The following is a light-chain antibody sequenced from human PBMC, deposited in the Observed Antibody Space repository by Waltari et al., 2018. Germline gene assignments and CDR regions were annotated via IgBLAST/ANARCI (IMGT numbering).Light chain of an antibody. CDR2: TKS. V-gene: IGLV1-40*01. CDR1: GSNIGAGYD. CDR3: QSFDTNLSVI. Sequence: QSVLTQPPSVSGAPEQGVTISCTGGGSNIGAGYDVHWYQQFPGTAPKLLIFTKSLRPSGAPDRFSGSRSGASASLAITGLQAEDEGYYYCQSFDTNLSVIFGGGTKLTVL. J-gene: IGLJ2*01.